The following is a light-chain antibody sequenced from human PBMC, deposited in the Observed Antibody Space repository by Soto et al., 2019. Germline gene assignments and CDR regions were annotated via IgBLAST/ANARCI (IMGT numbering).Light chain of an antibody. CDR1: SSDVGDYNY. Sequence: QSALTQPPSASGSPGQSVTISCTGTSSDVGDYNYVSRYQHHPGKAPKLMIYEVSKRPSGVPDRFSGSKSGNTASLTVSGLQADDEADYYCSSYAGSNNFVVFGGGTKVTVL. V-gene: IGLV2-8*01. CDR2: EVS. J-gene: IGLJ2*01. CDR3: SSYAGSNNFVV.